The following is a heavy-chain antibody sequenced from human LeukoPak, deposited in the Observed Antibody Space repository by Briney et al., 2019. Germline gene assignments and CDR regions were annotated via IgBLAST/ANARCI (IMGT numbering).Heavy chain of an antibody. D-gene: IGHD3-3*01. J-gene: IGHJ4*02. Sequence: ASVKVSCKASGYTFTGYYMHWVRQAPGQGLKWMGWINPNSGGTNYAQKFQGRVTMTRDTSISTAYMELSRLRSDDTAVYYCARDLGDDVTTIFFDFWGQGTLVTVSS. V-gene: IGHV1-2*02. CDR3: ARDLGDDVTTIFFDF. CDR2: INPNSGGT. CDR1: GYTFTGYY.